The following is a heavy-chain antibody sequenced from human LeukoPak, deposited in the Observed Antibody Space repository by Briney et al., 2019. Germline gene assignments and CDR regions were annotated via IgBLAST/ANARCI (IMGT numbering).Heavy chain of an antibody. V-gene: IGHV1-18*01. Sequence: GASVKVSCKASGYTFTRYGISWVRQAPGQGLECVGWITAYNGNTNYAQKLQGRVTMTTDTSTSTAYMELRSLRSDDTAVYYCARLECRDLLRYFDWLLFDYWGQGTLVTVSS. CDR2: ITAYNGNT. J-gene: IGHJ4*02. CDR3: ARLECRDLLRYFDWLLFDY. CDR1: GYTFTRYG. D-gene: IGHD3-9*01.